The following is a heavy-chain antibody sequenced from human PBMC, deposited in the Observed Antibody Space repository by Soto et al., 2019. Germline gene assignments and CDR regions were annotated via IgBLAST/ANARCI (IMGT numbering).Heavy chain of an antibody. V-gene: IGHV2-5*02. CDR2: IYWDDDK. J-gene: IGHJ3*02. CDR3: AHSLGTRRLRAFDI. Sequence: QITLKESGPTLVKPTQTLTLTCTFSGFSLSTSGVGVGWIRQPPGKALEWLALIYWDDDKRYSPSLKSRLTITKDTSKNQVVLTMTYMDPVDTATYYCAHSLGTRRLRAFDIWGQGTMVTVSS. D-gene: IGHD1-7*01. CDR1: GFSLSTSGVG.